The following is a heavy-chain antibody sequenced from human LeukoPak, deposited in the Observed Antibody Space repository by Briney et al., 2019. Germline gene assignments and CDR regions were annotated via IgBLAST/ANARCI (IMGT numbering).Heavy chain of an antibody. D-gene: IGHD3-22*01. J-gene: IGHJ3*02. V-gene: IGHV5-51*01. CDR3: ARPSGYYSHGDAFDI. CDR2: IYPGDSDT. CDR1: GYSFTSYW. Sequence: GEPLKISCKGSGYSFTSYWIGWVRQMPGKGLEWMGIIYPGDSDTKYSPSFQGQVTISADKSISTAYLQWSSLKASDTAMYYCARPSGYYSHGDAFDIWGQGTMVTVSS.